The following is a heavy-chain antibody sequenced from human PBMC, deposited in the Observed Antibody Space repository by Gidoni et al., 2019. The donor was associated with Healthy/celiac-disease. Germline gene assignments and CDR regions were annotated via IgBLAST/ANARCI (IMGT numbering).Heavy chain of an antibody. Sequence: QVQLQESGPGLVKPSETLSLTCTVSGGSISSYYWSWIRQPPGKGLEWIGYIYYSGSTNYNPSLKSRVTISVDTSKNQFSLKLSSVTAADTAVYYCARGQQLADDYWGQGTLVTVSS. V-gene: IGHV4-59*01. CDR2: IYYSGST. J-gene: IGHJ4*02. CDR3: ARGQQLADDY. CDR1: GGSISSYY. D-gene: IGHD6-13*01.